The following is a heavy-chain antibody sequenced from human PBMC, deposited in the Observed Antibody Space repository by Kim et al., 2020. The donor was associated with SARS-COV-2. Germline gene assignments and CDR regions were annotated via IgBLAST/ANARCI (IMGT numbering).Heavy chain of an antibody. V-gene: IGHV3-7*01. J-gene: IGHJ6*01. CDR3: ARGSSGYWLYFYGMDV. CDR2: IKGDGRES. D-gene: IGHD3-22*01. Sequence: GGSLRLSCAASGFTFSTYWMIWVRQAPGKGLEWVATIKGDGRESYYVDSVKGRFTISRDNAKNSLILQMNSLRAEDTAFYYCARGSSGYWLYFYGMDVWGPGTTVTVSS. CDR1: GFTFSTYW.